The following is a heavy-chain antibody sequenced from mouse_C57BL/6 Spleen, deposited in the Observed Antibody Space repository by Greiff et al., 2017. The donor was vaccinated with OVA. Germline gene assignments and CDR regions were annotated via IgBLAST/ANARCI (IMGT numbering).Heavy chain of an antibody. Sequence: EVQLQQSGPELVKPGASVKIPCKASGYTFTDYNMDWVKQSHGKSLEWIGDINPNNGGTIYNQKFKGKATLTVDKSSSTAYMELRSLTSEDTAVYYCARAGYDYDGGPFDYWGQGTTLTVSS. V-gene: IGHV1-18*01. J-gene: IGHJ2*01. CDR3: ARAGYDYDGGPFDY. CDR1: GYTFTDYN. CDR2: INPNNGGT. D-gene: IGHD2-4*01.